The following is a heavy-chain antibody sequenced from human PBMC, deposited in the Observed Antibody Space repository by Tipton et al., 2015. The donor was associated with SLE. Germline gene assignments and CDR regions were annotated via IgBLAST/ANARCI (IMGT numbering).Heavy chain of an antibody. J-gene: IGHJ6*04. CDR2: ISTSSNYI. D-gene: IGHD6-25*01. CDR1: GLSFSPYN. V-gene: IGHV3-21*01. Sequence: SLRLSCEASGLSFSPYNMHWVRQAPGKGLEWVSSISTSSNYIHYADSVRGRFTVSRDNARKSVYLQMNSLRADDTAVYYCARGGGSDVWGKGTTVTVSS. CDR3: ARGGGSDV.